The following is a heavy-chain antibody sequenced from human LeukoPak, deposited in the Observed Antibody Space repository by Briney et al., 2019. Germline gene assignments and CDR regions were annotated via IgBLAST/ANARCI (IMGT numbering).Heavy chain of an antibody. D-gene: IGHD2-21*01. Sequence: PGGSLRLSCAASGFTFSTYSMNWVRPAPGKGLEWVSSISTSGTYIYYADSLKGRFTISRDNATNSLYLQMHSLRAEDTAVYYCARDFADYSDYWGQGTLVTVSS. V-gene: IGHV3-21*01. CDR2: ISTSGTYI. CDR1: GFTFSTYS. J-gene: IGHJ4*02. CDR3: ARDFADYSDY.